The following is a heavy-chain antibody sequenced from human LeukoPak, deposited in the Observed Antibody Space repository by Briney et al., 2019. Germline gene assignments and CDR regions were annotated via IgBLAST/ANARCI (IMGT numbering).Heavy chain of an antibody. D-gene: IGHD6-13*01. CDR2: INPDSGGT. CDR1: GYTFTGYY. J-gene: IGHJ6*02. CDR3: AREPGPYSSHNYYYGMDV. Sequence: GASVKVSCKASGYTFTGYYMHWVRQAPGQGLEWMGRINPDSGGTNYAQKFQGRVTMTRDTSISIAYMELSRLRSDDTAVYYCAREPGPYSSHNYYYGMDVWGQGTTVTVSS. V-gene: IGHV1-2*06.